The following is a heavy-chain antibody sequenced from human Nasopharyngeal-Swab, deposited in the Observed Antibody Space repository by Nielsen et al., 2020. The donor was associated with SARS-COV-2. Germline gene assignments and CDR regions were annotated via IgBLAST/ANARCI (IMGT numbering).Heavy chain of an antibody. J-gene: IGHJ6*02. D-gene: IGHD6-6*01. CDR2: IKSKTDGSTT. Sequence: WIRQPPGKGLEWVGRIKSKTDGSTTDYAVPVKGRFTISRDDSKNTMFLQMNSLRAEDTAVYYCARDGYSSSSSYYYYYGMDVWGQGTTVTVSS. CDR3: ARDGYSSSSSYYYYYGMDV. V-gene: IGHV3-15*01.